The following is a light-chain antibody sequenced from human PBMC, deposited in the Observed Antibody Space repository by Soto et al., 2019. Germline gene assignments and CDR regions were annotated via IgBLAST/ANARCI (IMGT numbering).Light chain of an antibody. CDR1: SSDVGGYNY. V-gene: IGLV2-8*01. J-gene: IGLJ1*01. CDR3: SSYAGINKFPLYV. CDR2: EVS. Sequence: QSVLTQPPSASGSPGQSVTISCTGTSSDVGGYNYVSWYQQHPGKAPKLMIYEVSKRPSGVPDRFSGSKSGNTASLTVSGLQAEDEADYYCSSYAGINKFPLYVFGTGTKVTVL.